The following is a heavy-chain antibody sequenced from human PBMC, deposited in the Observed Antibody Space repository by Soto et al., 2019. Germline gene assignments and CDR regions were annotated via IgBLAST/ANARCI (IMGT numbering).Heavy chain of an antibody. CDR2: ISYDATNK. CDR3: ANYRLRMYYYDSSGYQDY. V-gene: IGHV3-30*18. J-gene: IGHJ4*02. Sequence: PGGSLRLSCAASGFTFSSYGMHLVRQAPGKGLGCVSVISYDATNKYYADSVKGRFTISRDNSKNTLYLQMNSLRAEDTAVCYWANYRLRMYYYDSSGYQDYWGQGTLVTVSS. CDR1: GFTFSSYG. D-gene: IGHD3-22*01.